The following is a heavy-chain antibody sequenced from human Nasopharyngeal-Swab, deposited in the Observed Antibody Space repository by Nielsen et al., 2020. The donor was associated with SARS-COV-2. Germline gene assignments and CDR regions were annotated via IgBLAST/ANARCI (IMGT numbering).Heavy chain of an antibody. V-gene: IGHV3-21*01. CDR3: ARGGNSVY. CDR2: ISSSSSYI. CDR1: GFTFSSYS. D-gene: IGHD4-23*01. Sequence: GESLKISCAASGFTFSSYSMSWVRQAPGKGLEWVSSISSSSSYIYYADSVKGRFTISRDNAKNSLYLQMNSLRAEDTAVYYCARGGNSVYWGQGTLVTVSS. J-gene: IGHJ4*02.